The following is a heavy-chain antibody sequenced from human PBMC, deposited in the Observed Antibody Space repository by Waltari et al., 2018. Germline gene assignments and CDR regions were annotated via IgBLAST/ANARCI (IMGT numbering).Heavy chain of an antibody. V-gene: IGHV3-23*03. D-gene: IGHD3-3*01. J-gene: IGHJ5*02. Sequence: EVQLLESGGGLVQPGGSLRLSCAASGFTFSSYAMSWVRRTPGKGLEHVCVIYSGGSTHCVDSVKGRFIISRDNSKNTLYLQMNSLRVEDTAVYYCARGLGDDFWSGGNWFDPWGQGTLVTVSS. CDR3: ARGLGDDFWSGGNWFDP. CDR2: IYSGGST. CDR1: GFTFSSYA.